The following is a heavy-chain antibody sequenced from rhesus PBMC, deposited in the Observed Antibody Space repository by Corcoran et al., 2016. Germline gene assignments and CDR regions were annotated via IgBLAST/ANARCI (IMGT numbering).Heavy chain of an antibody. Sequence: QLQLQESGPGLVKPSETLSVTCAVSGGSISSSYWSWIRQAPGKGLEWIGYIYGIGSSTNYNPSLKSRVTLSVDTSKNQLSLKLSSVTAADTAVYYCARSYSSGWLFDYWGQGVLVTVSS. CDR1: GGSISSSY. CDR3: ARSYSSGWLFDY. J-gene: IGHJ4*01. CDR2: IYGIGSST. D-gene: IGHD6-31*01. V-gene: IGHV4-169*01.